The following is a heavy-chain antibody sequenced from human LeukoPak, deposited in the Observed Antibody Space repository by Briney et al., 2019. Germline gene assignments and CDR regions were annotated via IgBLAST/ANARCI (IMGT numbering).Heavy chain of an antibody. CDR3: STAKFDN. CDR2: INIDSITV. J-gene: IGHJ4*02. CDR1: GFTVSRNY. Sequence: PGGSLRLSCAASGFTVSRNYMSWVRQAPGRGLEWVSYINIDSITVNYADSVKGRFTISRDNAKNSLYLQMNSLRAEDTAVYYCSTAKFDNWGQGTLVTVSS. V-gene: IGHV3-48*01.